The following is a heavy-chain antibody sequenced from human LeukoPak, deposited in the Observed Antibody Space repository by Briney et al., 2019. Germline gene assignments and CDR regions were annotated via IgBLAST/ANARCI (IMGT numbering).Heavy chain of an antibody. D-gene: IGHD6-13*01. CDR1: GFTVSNNY. V-gene: IGHV3-74*01. CDR2: INGDGSST. J-gene: IGHJ4*02. CDR3: ARVVYSSSWYFDY. Sequence: GGSLRLSCAASGFTVSNNYMNWVRQAPGKGPVWVSGINGDGSSTSYADSVKGRFTTSRDNAKNTLYLQMDSLRPEDTAVYYCARVVYSSSWYFDYWGQGILVTVSS.